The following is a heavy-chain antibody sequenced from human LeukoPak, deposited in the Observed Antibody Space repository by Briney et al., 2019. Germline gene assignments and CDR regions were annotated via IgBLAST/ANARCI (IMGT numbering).Heavy chain of an antibody. V-gene: IGHV3-20*04. CDR1: GFKFDDYG. J-gene: IGHJ5*02. D-gene: IGHD3-22*01. CDR3: AGYYYDSSRGFDL. CDR2: INWNGAWT. Sequence: GGSLRLSCAASGFKFDDYGMSWVRQAPGKGLEWVCDINWNGAWTGYADSVKGRFTISRDNGKNSLYLQMNSLRAEDTALYYCAGYYYDSSRGFDLWGQGTLVTVSA.